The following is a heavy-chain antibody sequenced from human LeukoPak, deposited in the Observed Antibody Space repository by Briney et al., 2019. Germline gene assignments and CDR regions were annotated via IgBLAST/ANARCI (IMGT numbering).Heavy chain of an antibody. J-gene: IGHJ4*02. CDR2: ISHDGSNK. V-gene: IGHV3-30*18. D-gene: IGHD3-22*01. CDR1: GFTFSSYG. Sequence: GSLRLSCAASGFTFSSYGMHWVRQAPGKGLEWGAVISHDGSNKYYADSVKGRFTISRDNSKNTMYLQMNSLRVEDTAVYYCAKVNYYDSSGYYDYWGQGTLVTVSS. CDR3: AKVNYYDSSGYYDY.